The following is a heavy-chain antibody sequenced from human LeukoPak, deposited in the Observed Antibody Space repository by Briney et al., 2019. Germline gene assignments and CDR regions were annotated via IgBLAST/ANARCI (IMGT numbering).Heavy chain of an antibody. D-gene: IGHD2-15*01. CDR1: GFTFSSYA. Sequence: PGGSLRPSCAASGFTFSSYAMSWVRQAPGKGLEWVSAISVSDGSTYYADSVKGRFTISRDNSKNTLYLQMNSLRAEDTAVYYCAKDFVVVVAATDWFDPWGQGTLVTVSS. CDR3: AKDFVVVVAATDWFDP. CDR2: ISVSDGST. V-gene: IGHV3-23*01. J-gene: IGHJ5*02.